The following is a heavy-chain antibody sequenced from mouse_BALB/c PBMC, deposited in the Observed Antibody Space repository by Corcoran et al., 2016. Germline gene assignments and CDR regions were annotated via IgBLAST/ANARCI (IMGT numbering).Heavy chain of an antibody. CDR3: ARAVQDSYYYGSSYPAWFAY. V-gene: IGHV9-3-1*01. J-gene: IGHJ3*01. CDR1: GYTFTNYG. D-gene: IGHD1-1*01. Sequence: QIQLVQSGPELKKPGETVKISCKASGYTFTNYGMNWVKQAPGKGLKWMGWINTYTGEPTYADDFKGRFAFSLETSASTAYLQINNLKNEDTATYFCARAVQDSYYYGSSYPAWFAYWGQGTLVTVSA. CDR2: INTYTGEP.